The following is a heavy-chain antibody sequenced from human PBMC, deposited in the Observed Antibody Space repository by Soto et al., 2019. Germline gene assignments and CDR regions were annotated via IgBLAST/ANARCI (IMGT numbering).Heavy chain of an antibody. J-gene: IGHJ4*02. CDR3: ASLEYPPLGYYDSSGLSPPPHYFDY. D-gene: IGHD3-22*01. V-gene: IGHV4-59*12. Sequence: SETLSLTCTVSGGSISSYYCNWIRQPPGKGLEWVGYMYYSRSTNYNPSLKSRVTISGDTSKNQLSLQMNSLRAEDTAVYYCASLEYPPLGYYDSSGLSPPPHYFDYWGQRTLVTV. CDR1: GGSISSYY. CDR2: MYYSRST.